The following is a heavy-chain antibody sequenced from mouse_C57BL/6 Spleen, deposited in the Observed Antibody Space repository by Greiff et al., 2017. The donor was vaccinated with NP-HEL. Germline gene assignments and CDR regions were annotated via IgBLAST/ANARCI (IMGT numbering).Heavy chain of an antibody. CDR3: ARFPGYYGSSSYAMDY. Sequence: QVQLQQPGAELVRPGTSVKLSCKASGYTFTSYWMHWVKQRPGQGLAWIGVIDPSDSYTNYNQKFKGKATLTVDTSSSTAYMQLSSLTSEDSAVYYCARFPGYYGSSSYAMDYWGQGTSVTVSS. D-gene: IGHD1-1*01. V-gene: IGHV1-59*01. CDR1: GYTFTSYW. J-gene: IGHJ4*01. CDR2: IDPSDSYT.